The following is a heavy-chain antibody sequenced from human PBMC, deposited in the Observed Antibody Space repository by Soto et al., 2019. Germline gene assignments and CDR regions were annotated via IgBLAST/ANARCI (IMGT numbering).Heavy chain of an antibody. J-gene: IGHJ2*01. Sequence: SETLSLTCTVSGGSISSGGYYWSWIRQHPGKGLEWIGYIYYSGSTYYNPSLKSRVTISVDTSKNQFSLKLSSVTAADTAVYYCARDRGMATITRRQAWYFDLWGRGTLVTVS. CDR2: IYYSGST. V-gene: IGHV4-31*03. CDR1: GGSISSGGYY. D-gene: IGHD5-12*01. CDR3: ARDRGMATITRRQAWYFDL.